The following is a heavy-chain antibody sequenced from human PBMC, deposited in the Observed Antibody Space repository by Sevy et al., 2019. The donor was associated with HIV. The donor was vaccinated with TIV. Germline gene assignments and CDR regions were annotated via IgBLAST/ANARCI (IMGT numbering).Heavy chain of an antibody. Sequence: ASVKVSCKASGYSFPNYIITWVRQAPGQGLELMGWISPYNGNTNYAQKFQGRVTMTTDTSTNTAYMDLRSLRSDDTAVYYCARDGFEWGRERSFDPWGQGTLVTVSS. CDR1: GYSFPNYI. D-gene: IGHD3-16*01. CDR2: ISPYNGNT. J-gene: IGHJ5*02. V-gene: IGHV1-18*01. CDR3: ARDGFEWGRERSFDP.